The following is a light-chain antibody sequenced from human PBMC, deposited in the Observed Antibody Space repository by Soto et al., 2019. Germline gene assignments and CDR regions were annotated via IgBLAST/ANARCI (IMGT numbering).Light chain of an antibody. Sequence: QSALTQPASVSGSPGQSITISCTGTSSDVGTYNVVSWYQQYPGKAPKLMIYDASKRPSGVSSRFAGSKSGNTASLTISGLQAEDEALYYCCSYVGSSTWVFGSGTKLTVL. J-gene: IGLJ3*02. CDR1: SSDVGTYNV. CDR3: CSYVGSSTWV. V-gene: IGLV2-23*01. CDR2: DAS.